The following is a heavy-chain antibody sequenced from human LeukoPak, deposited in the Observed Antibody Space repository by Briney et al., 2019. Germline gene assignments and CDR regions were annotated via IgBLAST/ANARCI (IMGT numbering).Heavy chain of an antibody. V-gene: IGHV4-39*01. CDR2: IYYSGST. CDR1: GDSINSSNYY. J-gene: IGHJ4*02. D-gene: IGHD7-27*01. CDR3: ARHGNWDPFDY. Sequence: SETLSLTCTVSGDSINSSNYYWAWIRQPPGEGPEWIGTIYYSGSTYYKSSLKSRLTISVDSSKNQFSLKMISVTAADTGVYYCARHGNWDPFDYWGQGALVTVSS.